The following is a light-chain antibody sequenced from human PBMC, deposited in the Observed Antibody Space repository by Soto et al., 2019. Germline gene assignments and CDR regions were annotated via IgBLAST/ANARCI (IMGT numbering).Light chain of an antibody. V-gene: IGLV2-14*01. CDR3: CSFTSITTYV. CDR2: EVS. CDR1: SSDVGAYNY. Sequence: QSVLTQPASVSGSLGQSITISCTGTSSDVGAYNYVSWYQQQPGKAPKLMISEVSNRPSGVSNRFSGSKSGNTASLIISGLQDEDEDDYYCCSFTSITTYVFGTGTKVTV. J-gene: IGLJ1*01.